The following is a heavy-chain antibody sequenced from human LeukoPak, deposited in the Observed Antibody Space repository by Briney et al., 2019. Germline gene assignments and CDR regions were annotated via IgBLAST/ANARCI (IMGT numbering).Heavy chain of an antibody. CDR2: IWYDGTSK. CDR1: GFSLSAYG. V-gene: IGHV3-33*01. Sequence: GGSLRLSCAASGFSLSAYGVPWVRQAPGKGLEWVAVIWYDGTSKDYADSVKGRFTFSRDNSKNTLYLQMNSLTVEDTAVYYCARSQSSSLIDYWGQGTLVTVSS. J-gene: IGHJ4*02. CDR3: ARSQSSSLIDY. D-gene: IGHD6-13*01.